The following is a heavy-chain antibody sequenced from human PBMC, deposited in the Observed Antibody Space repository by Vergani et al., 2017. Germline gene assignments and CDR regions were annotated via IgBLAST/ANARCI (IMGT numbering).Heavy chain of an antibody. CDR1: GGSISSGGYY. Sequence: QVQLQESGPGLVKPSQTLSLTCTVSGGSISSGGYYWSWIRQHPGKGLEWIGYIYYSGSTYYNPSLKSRVTISVDTSKNQFSLKLSSVTAADTAVYYCARGFRAIFGVVTRFDYWGQGTLVTVSS. CDR3: ARGFRAIFGVVTRFDY. D-gene: IGHD3-3*01. J-gene: IGHJ4*02. V-gene: IGHV4-31*03. CDR2: IYYSGST.